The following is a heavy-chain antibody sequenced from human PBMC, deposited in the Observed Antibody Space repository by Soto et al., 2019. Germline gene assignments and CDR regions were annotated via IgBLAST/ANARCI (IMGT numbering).Heavy chain of an antibody. D-gene: IGHD6-13*01. CDR3: ARVFSDSSSFFDP. CDR1: GGSISSGGYY. Sequence: QVQLQESGPGLVKPSQTLSLTCTVSGGSISSGGYYWSWIRQHPGKGLEWIGYIYYSGRTNYNPPLKSRFTISVDTSKNQFSLKLNSVTAADTAVYYCARVFSDSSSFFDPWGQGTLVTVSS. CDR2: IYYSGRT. J-gene: IGHJ5*02. V-gene: IGHV4-31*03.